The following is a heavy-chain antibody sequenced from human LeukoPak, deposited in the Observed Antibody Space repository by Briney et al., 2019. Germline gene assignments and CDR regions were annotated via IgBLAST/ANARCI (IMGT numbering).Heavy chain of an antibody. CDR3: ARGPRYCSGCSCYSGRPYYYYGMDV. Sequence: SETLSLTCSVSGVSINDHYWTWVRQPAGKGLEWIGHIYISGSTDYNPSLKSRVTLSVDMSKNQFSLRLTSVTAADTAVYYCARGPRYCSGCSCYSGRPYYYYGMDVWGQGTTVTVSS. D-gene: IGHD2-15*01. J-gene: IGHJ6*02. V-gene: IGHV4-4*07. CDR1: GVSINDHY. CDR2: IYISGST.